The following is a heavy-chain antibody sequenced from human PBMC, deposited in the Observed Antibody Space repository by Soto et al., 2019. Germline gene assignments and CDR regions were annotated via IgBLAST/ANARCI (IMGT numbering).Heavy chain of an antibody. CDR1: GGTFSSDA. D-gene: IGHD5-12*01. V-gene: IGHV1-69*06. J-gene: IGHJ4*02. CDR3: AREQGGGRDGYNVFDY. Sequence: QVQLVQSGDEVKKPGSSVKVSCKASGGTFSSDAISWVRQAPGQGVEWMGWIIPIFGTANYAQKFQGRVTITADKSTSTAYMELSRLRSEYTAVYYCAREQGGGRDGYNVFDYWGQGTLVTVSS. CDR2: IIPIFGTA.